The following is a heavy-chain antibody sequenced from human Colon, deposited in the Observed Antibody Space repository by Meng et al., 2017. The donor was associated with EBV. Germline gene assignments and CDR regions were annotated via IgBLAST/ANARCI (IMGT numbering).Heavy chain of an antibody. V-gene: IGHV7-4-1*02. CDR2: INTDTGKP. CDR3: ARDRGSSGWSNWFDP. Sequence: QGQWVKTGSELKKPGASVKVSCEASGYTFSRYSMHWVRQAPGQGLEWMGWINTDTGKPTYAQGFTGRFVFSLDTSVRTAYLQISSLKAEDTAVYYCARDRGSSGWSNWFDPWGQGTLVTVSS. CDR1: GYTFSRYS. J-gene: IGHJ5*02. D-gene: IGHD6-13*01.